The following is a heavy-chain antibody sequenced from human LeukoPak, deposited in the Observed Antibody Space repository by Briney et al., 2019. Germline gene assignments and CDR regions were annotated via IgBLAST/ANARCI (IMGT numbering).Heavy chain of an antibody. CDR2: ISSNGGST. V-gene: IGHV3-64*01. J-gene: IGHJ4*02. Sequence: GGSLRLSCAASGFTFSSYAMHWVRQAPGKGLEYVSAISSNGGSTYYANSVKGRFTISRDNSKNTLYLQMGSLRAEDMAVYYCARSSTYCGGDCYYFDYWGQGTLATVSS. D-gene: IGHD2-21*02. CDR1: GFTFSSYA. CDR3: ARSSTYCGGDCYYFDY.